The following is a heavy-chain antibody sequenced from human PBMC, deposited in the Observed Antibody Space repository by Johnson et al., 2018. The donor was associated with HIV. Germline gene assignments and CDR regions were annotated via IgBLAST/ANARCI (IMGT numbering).Heavy chain of an antibody. Sequence: QVQLVESGGVVVQPGGSLRLACAASAFTFSNYAMHWVRQAPGKGLEWVAVISYDGSSKYYAESLKGRISISRDNSMNTLYLQMNSLRAEDTAVYYCATFGYTSGWIVTDDAFDVWGHGTLVTVSS. D-gene: IGHD6-19*01. CDR1: AFTFSNYA. CDR2: ISYDGSSK. J-gene: IGHJ3*01. CDR3: ATFGYTSGWIVTDDAFDV. V-gene: IGHV3-30-3*01.